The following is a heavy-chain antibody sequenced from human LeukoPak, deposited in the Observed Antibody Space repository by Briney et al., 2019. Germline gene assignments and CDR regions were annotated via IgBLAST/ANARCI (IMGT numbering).Heavy chain of an antibody. Sequence: GGSLRLSCAASGFTFSSYWMSWVRQAPGKGPEWVSCINTDGNIMRYADSVKGRFTISRDNAKNTLYLQMNSLRVEDTAVYYCARAGGPPTAMGFDPWGQGSLVSVST. J-gene: IGHJ5*02. D-gene: IGHD2-2*01. CDR3: ARAGGPPTAMGFDP. CDR1: GFTFSSYW. CDR2: INTDGNIM. V-gene: IGHV3-74*01.